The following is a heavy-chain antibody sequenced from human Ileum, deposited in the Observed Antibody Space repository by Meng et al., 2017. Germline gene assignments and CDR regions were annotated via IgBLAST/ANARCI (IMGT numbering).Heavy chain of an antibody. CDR3: ARVSQRDGYNSANFDY. Sequence: QGQPQESGPGPVEPSGTLSLTCAVSGGSISTSNWWSWLRQSPGQGLEWIGEIYHTGGTTYNPSLESRVTVSVDKSNNQFSLRLTSATAADTAVYYCARVSQRDGYNSANFDYWGQGALVTVSS. V-gene: IGHV4-4*02. J-gene: IGHJ4*02. CDR2: IYHTGGT. D-gene: IGHD5-24*01. CDR1: GGSISTSNW.